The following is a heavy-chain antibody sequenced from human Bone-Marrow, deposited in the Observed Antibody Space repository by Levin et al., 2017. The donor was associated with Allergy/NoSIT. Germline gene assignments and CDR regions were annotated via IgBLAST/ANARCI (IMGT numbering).Heavy chain of an antibody. CDR3: AREGSWSHGSLWDY. J-gene: IGHJ4*02. CDR2: INPNSGGT. Sequence: PGGSLRLSCKASGYTFTGYYMHWVRQAPGQGLEWMGWINPNSGGTNYAQKFQGRVTMTRDTSISTAYMELSRLRSDDTAVYYCAREGSWSHGSLWDYWGQGTLVTVSS. CDR1: GYTFTGYY. D-gene: IGHD1-26*01. V-gene: IGHV1-2*02.